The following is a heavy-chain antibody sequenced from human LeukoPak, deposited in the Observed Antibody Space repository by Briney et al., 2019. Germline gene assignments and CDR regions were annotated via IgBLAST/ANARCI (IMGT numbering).Heavy chain of an antibody. CDR2: ISAYNGNT. CDR1: GYTFTRYG. D-gene: IGHD2-2*01. J-gene: IGHJ4*02. V-gene: IGHV1-18*01. CDR3: ARDPPYCSSTSCQKFDY. Sequence: ASVKVSCKASGYTFTRYGINWVRQAPGQGLEWMGRISAYNGNTNYAQKLQGRVTMTTDTSTSTAYMELRSLRSDDTAVYYCARDPPYCSSTSCQKFDYWGQGTLVTVSS.